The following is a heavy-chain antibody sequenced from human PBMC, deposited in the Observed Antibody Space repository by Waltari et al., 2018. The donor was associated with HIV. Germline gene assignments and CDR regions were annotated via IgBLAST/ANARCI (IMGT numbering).Heavy chain of an antibody. J-gene: IGHJ4*02. Sequence: EVHLVESGGGLVQPGRSLRLSCAASGFTFDDYAMHWVRQTPGKGLEGVSVISWNSGSIGYADSVKGRFTISRDNAKNSLFLQMNSLRPEDTAFYYCAKGPTLTSPPTYFNYWGQGTLVTVSS. CDR2: ISWNSGSI. CDR3: AKGPTLTSPPTYFNY. CDR1: GFTFDDYA. V-gene: IGHV3-9*01. D-gene: IGHD2-2*01.